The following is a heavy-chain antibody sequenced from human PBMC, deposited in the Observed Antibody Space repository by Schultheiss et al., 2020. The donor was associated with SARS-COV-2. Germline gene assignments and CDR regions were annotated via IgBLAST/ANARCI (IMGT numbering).Heavy chain of an antibody. D-gene: IGHD2/OR15-2a*01. J-gene: IGHJ4*02. CDR2: INHSGST. V-gene: IGHV4-34*01. Sequence: SETLSLTCAVYGGSFSGYYWSWIRQPPGKGLEWIGEINHSGSTNYNPSLKSRVTISVDTSKNQFSLKLSSVTAADTAMYYCARGSFYFFADYWGQGTLVTVSS. CDR3: ARGSFYFFADY. CDR1: GGSFSGYY.